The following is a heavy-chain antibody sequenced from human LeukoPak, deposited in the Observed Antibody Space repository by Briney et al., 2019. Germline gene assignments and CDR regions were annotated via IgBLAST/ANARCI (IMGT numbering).Heavy chain of an antibody. CDR3: AKMKGQRLNDYCMDV. CDR2: MTGSGGSS. CDR1: GLAFRNFA. V-gene: IGHV3-23*01. Sequence: GGSLRLSCEASGLAFRNFAMSWVRQAPGKGLEWVLGMTGSGGSSYYADSVKGRFTISRDNAKNALYLQMNSLRADDTALYYCAKMKGQRLNDYCMDVWGKGTTVTVSS. J-gene: IGHJ6*03.